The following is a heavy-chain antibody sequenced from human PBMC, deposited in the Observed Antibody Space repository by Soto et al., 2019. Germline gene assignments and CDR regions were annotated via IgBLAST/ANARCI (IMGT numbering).Heavy chain of an antibody. D-gene: IGHD3-9*01. J-gene: IGHJ4*02. CDR2: ISCSGST. Sequence: SQALSLTCTVSGGSISRDSYYWGWIRQSPEKGLEWIASISCSGSTYYNPTLKSRLIISVDTSKSQFSLKLSSVTAADTAVYYCVRFWPPTYSDALTDYTDAFDYWGQGTLVTVSS. V-gene: IGHV4-39*01. CDR3: VRFWPPTYSDALTDYTDAFDY. CDR1: GGSISRDSYY.